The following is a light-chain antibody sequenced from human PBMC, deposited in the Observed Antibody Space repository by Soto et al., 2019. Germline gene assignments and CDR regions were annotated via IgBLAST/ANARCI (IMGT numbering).Light chain of an antibody. CDR1: QSVSSN. J-gene: IGKJ4*01. CDR2: GAS. Sequence: EVVMTQSPATLSVSPGEGATLSCRASQSVSSNLAWYQQKPGQAPRLLIYGASTMATGIPARFNGSGSWTEFTLTISSLQSEDFAVYYCQQYEKWPLTFGGGTKVEVK. V-gene: IGKV3-15*01. CDR3: QQYEKWPLT.